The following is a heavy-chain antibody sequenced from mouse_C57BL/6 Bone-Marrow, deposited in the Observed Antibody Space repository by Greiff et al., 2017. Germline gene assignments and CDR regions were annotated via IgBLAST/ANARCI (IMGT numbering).Heavy chain of an antibody. CDR1: GFTFSSYA. CDR2: ISDGGSYT. Sequence: EVMLVESGGGLVKPGGSLKLSCAASGFTFSSYAMSWVRQTPEKRLEWVATISDGGSYTNYPDNVKGRFTISRDNAKNNLYLQMSHLKSEDTAMYYCARDGAYYGSRAYWGQGTLVTVSA. V-gene: IGHV5-4*01. J-gene: IGHJ3*01. CDR3: ARDGAYYGSRAY. D-gene: IGHD1-1*01.